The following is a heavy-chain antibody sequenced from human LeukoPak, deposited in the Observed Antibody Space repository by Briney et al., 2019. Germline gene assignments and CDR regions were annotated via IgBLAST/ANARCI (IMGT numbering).Heavy chain of an antibody. CDR3: SRSTVGERGRY. V-gene: IGHV3-74*01. J-gene: IGHJ4*02. CDR1: GFTFSSYW. D-gene: IGHD1-1*01. CDR2: ISSEGSDT. Sequence: PGGSLRLSCAASGFTFSSYWMHCVRQAPGKGPVWVSSISSEGSDTRYADSVKGRFSISRDNAKNTLYLQMDSLRLEDTAMYFCSRSTVGERGRYWGQGTLVTVSS.